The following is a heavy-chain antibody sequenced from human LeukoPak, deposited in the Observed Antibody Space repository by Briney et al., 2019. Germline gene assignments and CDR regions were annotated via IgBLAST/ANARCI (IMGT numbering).Heavy chain of an antibody. J-gene: IGHJ4*02. D-gene: IGHD5-12*01. CDR3: ARDFVRYGGYGL. Sequence: SETLSLTCTVSGGSISSYYWSWIRQPPGKGLEWIGYIYYSGSTNYNPSLKSRVTISVDTSKNQFSLKLSSVTAADTAVYYCARDFVRYGGYGLWGQGTLVTVSS. CDR2: IYYSGST. CDR1: GGSISSYY. V-gene: IGHV4-59*01.